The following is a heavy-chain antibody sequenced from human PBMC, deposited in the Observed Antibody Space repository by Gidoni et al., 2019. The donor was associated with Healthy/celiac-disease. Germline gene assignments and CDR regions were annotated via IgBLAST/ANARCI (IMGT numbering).Heavy chain of an antibody. D-gene: IGHD3-16*01. CDR1: GFPFSSYA. CDR3: AKVGSLGPGAFDI. V-gene: IGHV3-23*01. J-gene: IGHJ3*02. CDR2: ISGSGGST. Sequence: EVQLLESGGGLVQPGGSLSLSCAASGFPFSSYAMSWVRQAPGKGLEWVSAISGSGGSTYYADSVKGRFTSSRDNSKNTLYLQMNSLRAEDTAVYYCAKVGSLGPGAFDIWGQGTMVTVSS.